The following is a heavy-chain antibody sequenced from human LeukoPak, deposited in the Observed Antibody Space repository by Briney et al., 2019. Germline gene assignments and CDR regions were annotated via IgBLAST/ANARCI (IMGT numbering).Heavy chain of an antibody. Sequence: ASVKVSCKASGYTFTGYYMHWVRQAPGQGLEWMGWINPNSGGTNYAQKFQGRVTMTRDTSISTAYMELSRLRSDDTAVYYCAKDKVERITIFGVVFDYWGQGTLVTVSS. J-gene: IGHJ4*02. CDR2: INPNSGGT. CDR1: GYTFTGYY. CDR3: AKDKVERITIFGVVFDY. V-gene: IGHV1-2*02. D-gene: IGHD3-3*01.